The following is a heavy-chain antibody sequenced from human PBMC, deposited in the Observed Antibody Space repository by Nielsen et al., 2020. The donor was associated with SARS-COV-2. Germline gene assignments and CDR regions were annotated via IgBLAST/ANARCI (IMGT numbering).Heavy chain of an antibody. CDR1: GGSLSGYY. J-gene: IGHJ4*02. CDR2: IYYSGST. Sequence: SETLSLTCTVSGGSLSGYYWGWIRQPPGKGLEWIGSIYYSGSTYYNPSLKSRVTISVDTSKNQFSLKLSSVTAADTAVYYCARGEYSYGYVDYWGQGTLVTVSS. D-gene: IGHD5-18*01. V-gene: IGHV4-39*07. CDR3: ARGEYSYGYVDY.